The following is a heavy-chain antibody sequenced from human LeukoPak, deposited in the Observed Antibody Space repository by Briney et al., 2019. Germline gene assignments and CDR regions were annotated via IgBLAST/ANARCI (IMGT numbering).Heavy chain of an antibody. CDR3: AREPYDILTGYYLDY. J-gene: IGHJ4*02. CDR1: GFTFSSYS. CDR2: IKQDGSEK. Sequence: GGSLRLSCAASGFTFSSYSMNWVRQAPGKGLEWVANIKQDGSEKYYVDSVKGRFTISRDNAKNSLYLQMNSLRAEDTAVYYCAREPYDILTGYYLDYWGQGTLVTVSS. D-gene: IGHD3-9*01. V-gene: IGHV3-7*01.